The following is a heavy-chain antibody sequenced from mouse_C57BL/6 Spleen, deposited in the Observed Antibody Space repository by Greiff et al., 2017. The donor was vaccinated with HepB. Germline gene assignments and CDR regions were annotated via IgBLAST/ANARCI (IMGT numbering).Heavy chain of an antibody. CDR3: ARISYYYGSEGYFDY. Sequence: QVQLQQSGPELVKPGASVKISCKASGYAFSSSWMNWVKQRPGKGLEWIGRIYPGDGDTNYNGKFKGKATLTADKSSSTAYMQLSSLTSEASAVYFCARISYYYGSEGYFDYWGQGTTLTVSS. CDR1: GYAFSSSW. CDR2: IYPGDGDT. D-gene: IGHD1-1*01. J-gene: IGHJ2*01. V-gene: IGHV1-82*01.